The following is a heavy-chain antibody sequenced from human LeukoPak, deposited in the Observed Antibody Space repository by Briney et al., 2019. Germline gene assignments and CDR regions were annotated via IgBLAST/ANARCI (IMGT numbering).Heavy chain of an antibody. CDR1: GGSISGYY. J-gene: IGHJ2*01. D-gene: IGHD3-10*01. Sequence: SETLSLTCTVSGGSISGYYWSWIRQPPGKGLEWIGYIYYSGGTNYNPSLKSRVTISVDTSKNQFSLKLSSVTAADTAVYYCARDQDYGSGLYWYFDLWGRGTLVTVSS. CDR2: IYYSGGT. V-gene: IGHV4-59*01. CDR3: ARDQDYGSGLYWYFDL.